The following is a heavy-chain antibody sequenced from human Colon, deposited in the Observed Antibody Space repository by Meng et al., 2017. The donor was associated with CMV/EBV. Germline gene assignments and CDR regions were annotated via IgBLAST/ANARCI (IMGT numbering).Heavy chain of an antibody. V-gene: IGHV3-9*01. J-gene: IGHJ6*02. CDR1: GFIFGDFA. CDR2: VNWNSAAI. Sequence: GGSLRLSCAASGFIFGDFAMHWVRQAPGKGLEWVATVNWNSAAIHYAGSVKGRFTISRDNAKNSLSLQMNSLRPEDTALYYCARERIPWGDYYYGMDVWGQGTTVTVSS. D-gene: IGHD3-16*01. CDR3: ARERIPWGDYYYGMDV.